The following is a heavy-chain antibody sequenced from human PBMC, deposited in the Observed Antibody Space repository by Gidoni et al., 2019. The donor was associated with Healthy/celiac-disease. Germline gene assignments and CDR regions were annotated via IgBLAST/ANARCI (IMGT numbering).Heavy chain of an antibody. CDR3: ARDYYGSGGYYFDY. D-gene: IGHD3-10*01. J-gene: IGHJ4*02. Sequence: QVQLQESGPGLVKPSETLSLTCTVSGGSISSYYWSWIRQPPGKGLEWIGYIYYSGSTNYNPSLKSRVTISVDTSKNQFSLKLSSVTAADTAVYYCARDYYGSGGYYFDYWGQGTLVTVSS. CDR2: IYYSGST. V-gene: IGHV4-59*01. CDR1: GGSISSYY.